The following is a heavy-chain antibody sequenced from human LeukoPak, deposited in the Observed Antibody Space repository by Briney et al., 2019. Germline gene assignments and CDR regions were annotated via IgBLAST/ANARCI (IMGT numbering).Heavy chain of an antibody. J-gene: IGHJ4*02. D-gene: IGHD2-15*01. CDR2: ISGSGGST. Sequence: TGGSLRLSCAASGFTFSNYAMTWVRQAPGKGLECVSIISGSGGSTYYADSVKGRFTISRDNSKNTLYLQMNSLGAEDTAIYYCAKLSVMVVAATYLDYWGQGTLVTVSS. CDR1: GFTFSNYA. V-gene: IGHV3-23*01. CDR3: AKLSVMVVAATYLDY.